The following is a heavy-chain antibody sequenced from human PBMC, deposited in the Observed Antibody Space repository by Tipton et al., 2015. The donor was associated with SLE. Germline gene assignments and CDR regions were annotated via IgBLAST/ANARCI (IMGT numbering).Heavy chain of an antibody. J-gene: IGHJ4*02. D-gene: IGHD6-19*01. CDR1: GGSISSYS. CDR2: VYDSGST. Sequence: GLVKPSETLSLTCTVSGGSISSYSWSWIRQPPGKGLELIGYVYDSGSTNYNPSLKSRVTISTDMSRNQFSLRLTSVTPADTAVFYCATGYSSAYWGQGTLVTVSS. CDR3: ATGYSSAY. V-gene: IGHV4-59*01.